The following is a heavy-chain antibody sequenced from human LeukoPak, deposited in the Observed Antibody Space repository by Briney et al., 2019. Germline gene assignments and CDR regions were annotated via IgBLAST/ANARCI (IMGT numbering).Heavy chain of an antibody. CDR3: ARDWRGYSSGPFDY. J-gene: IGHJ4*02. V-gene: IGHV3-33*01. CDR2: IWYDGSNK. D-gene: IGHD6-19*01. CDR1: GFTFSSYG. Sequence: GRSLRLSCAASGFTFSSYGMHWVRQAPGKGLEWVAVIWYDGSNKYYADSVKGRFTISRDNSKNTLYLRMNSLRAEDTAVYYCARDWRGYSSGPFDYWGQGTLVTVSS.